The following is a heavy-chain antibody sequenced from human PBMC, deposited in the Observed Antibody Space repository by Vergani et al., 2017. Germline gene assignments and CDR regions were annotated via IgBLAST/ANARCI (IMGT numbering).Heavy chain of an antibody. Sequence: QVQLVESGGGLVKPGGSLRLSCAASGFTFSDYYMSWIRQAPGKGLEWVSYISSSGSTIYYADSVKGRFTISRDNAKNSLYLQMNSLRAEDTAVHYCARDVITMVRGVSHNDAFDIWGQGTMVTVSS. CDR1: GFTFSDYY. J-gene: IGHJ3*02. D-gene: IGHD3-10*01. V-gene: IGHV3-11*01. CDR3: ARDVITMVRGVSHNDAFDI. CDR2: ISSSGSTI.